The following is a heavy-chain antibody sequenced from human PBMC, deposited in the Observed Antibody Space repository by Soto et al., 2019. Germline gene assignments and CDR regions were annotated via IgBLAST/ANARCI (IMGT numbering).Heavy chain of an antibody. J-gene: IGHJ6*02. CDR1: GGSISSYY. CDR2: IYYSGST. Sequence: SETLSLTCTVSGGSISSYYWSWIRQPPGKGLEWIGYIYYSGSTNYNPSLKSRVTISVDTSKNQFSLKLSSVTAADTAVYYCARGGGEDYDFWSGYRPHYYGMDVWGQGTTVTVSS. D-gene: IGHD3-3*01. V-gene: IGHV4-59*01. CDR3: ARGGGEDYDFWSGYRPHYYGMDV.